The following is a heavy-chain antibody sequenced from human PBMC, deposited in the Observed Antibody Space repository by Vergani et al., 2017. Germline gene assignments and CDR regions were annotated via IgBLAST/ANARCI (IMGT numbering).Heavy chain of an antibody. CDR2: IIPIIGTT. J-gene: IGHJ6*04. Sequence: QGQLVQSGAEVKKPGSSMKVSCKASGGAFSSYAINWVRQAPGQGLEWMGRIIPIIGTTNYAQKFQGRVTIAADEFSSTVFMELSSLTYEDTAVYYCAREWSGGYGGHVWGKGTTVTVSS. V-gene: IGHV1-69*11. D-gene: IGHD5-12*01. CDR3: AREWSGGYGGHV. CDR1: GGAFSSYA.